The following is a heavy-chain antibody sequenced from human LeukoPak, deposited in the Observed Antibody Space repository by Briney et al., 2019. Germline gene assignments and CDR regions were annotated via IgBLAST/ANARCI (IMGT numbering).Heavy chain of an antibody. CDR3: AKAGRYNWNFDY. Sequence: GGSLRLSCTASGFNFSDNAIHWVRQAPGKGLEWVAVMSSDGTIKHYADSVKGRFTISRDNSKNTLYLQMNSLRAEDTAVYYCAKAGRYNWNFDYWGQGTLVTVSS. V-gene: IGHV3-30-3*01. J-gene: IGHJ4*02. CDR2: MSSDGTIK. D-gene: IGHD1-20*01. CDR1: GFNFSDNA.